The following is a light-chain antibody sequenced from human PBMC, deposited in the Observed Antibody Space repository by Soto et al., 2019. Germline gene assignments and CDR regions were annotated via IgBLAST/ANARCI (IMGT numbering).Light chain of an antibody. CDR2: GAS. J-gene: IGKJ4*01. CDR1: QSVRSN. V-gene: IGKV3-15*01. Sequence: EIVLTQSPGTLSLSPGERATLSCRASQSVRSNLAWYQQKPGQAPRLLIYGASTRATGIPARFSGSGSGTDFTLTISSLQSEDFAVYYCQQYNYWPPLTFGGGTKVDI. CDR3: QQYNYWPPLT.